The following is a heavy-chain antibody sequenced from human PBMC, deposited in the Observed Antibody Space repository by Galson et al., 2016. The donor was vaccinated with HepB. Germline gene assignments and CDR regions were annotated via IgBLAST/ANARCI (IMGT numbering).Heavy chain of an antibody. CDR3: ARDTDCSGGSCLDY. CDR1: GYTFTAHY. J-gene: IGHJ4*02. Sequence: VKVSCKASGYTFTAHYLHWVRQAPGQGLEWMGWINPNSGGTNYAQKFQGWVTMTRDTAISTAYMELSRLRSDDTAVYYCARDTDCSGGSCLDYWGQGTLVTVSS. D-gene: IGHD2-15*01. V-gene: IGHV1-2*04. CDR2: INPNSGGT.